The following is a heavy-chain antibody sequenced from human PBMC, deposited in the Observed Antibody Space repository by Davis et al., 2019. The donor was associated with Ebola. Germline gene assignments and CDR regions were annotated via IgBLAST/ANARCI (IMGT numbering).Heavy chain of an antibody. J-gene: IGHJ4*02. V-gene: IGHV3-30-3*01. D-gene: IGHD3-3*01. Sequence: GESLKISCAASGFTFSSYAMHWVRQAPGKGLEWVAVISYDGSNKYYADSVKGRFTISRDNSKNTLYLQMNSLRAEDTAVYYCARDLYYDFWSGLDYWGQGTLVTVSS. CDR1: GFTFSSYA. CDR3: ARDLYYDFWSGLDY. CDR2: ISYDGSNK.